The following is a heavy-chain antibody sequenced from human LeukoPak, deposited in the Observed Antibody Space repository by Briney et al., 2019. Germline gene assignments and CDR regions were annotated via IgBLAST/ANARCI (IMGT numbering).Heavy chain of an antibody. Sequence: PSETLSLTCAVYGGSFSGYYWSWIRQPPGKGLEWIGEINHSGSTNYNPSLKSRVTVSIDTSKNQFSLMLTSVAAADTAVYYCARHGNQDSRSYPLDYWGQGILVTVSS. CDR2: INHSGST. J-gene: IGHJ4*02. D-gene: IGHD3-10*01. CDR3: ARHGNQDSRSYPLDY. V-gene: IGHV4-34*01. CDR1: GGSFSGYY.